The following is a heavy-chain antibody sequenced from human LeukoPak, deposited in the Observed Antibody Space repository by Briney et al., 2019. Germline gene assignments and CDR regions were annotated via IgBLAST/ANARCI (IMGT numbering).Heavy chain of an antibody. CDR2: IYYSGST. Sequence: SETLSLTCTVSGGSISSSSYYWGWIRQPPGKGLEWIGSIYYSGSTYYNPSLKSRVTISVDKSKNQFSLKLSSVTAADTAVYYCARDPKWFGDSSGYYSLGAFDIWGQGTMVTVSS. D-gene: IGHD3-22*01. J-gene: IGHJ3*02. CDR1: GGSISSSSYY. V-gene: IGHV4-39*07. CDR3: ARDPKWFGDSSGYYSLGAFDI.